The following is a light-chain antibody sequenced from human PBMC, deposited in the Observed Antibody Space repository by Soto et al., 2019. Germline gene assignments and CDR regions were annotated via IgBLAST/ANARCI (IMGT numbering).Light chain of an antibody. V-gene: IGKV3-11*01. CDR1: QSVSSY. CDR3: QQRSNWPWT. J-gene: IGKJ1*01. Sequence: EILLTQSPATLSLSPGERATLSCRASQSVSSYLEWYQQKPGQAPRLLIYDASNRATGIPARFSGSGSGTDFTLTISSLEPEDFEVYYCQQRSNWPWTFGQGTKVDIK. CDR2: DAS.